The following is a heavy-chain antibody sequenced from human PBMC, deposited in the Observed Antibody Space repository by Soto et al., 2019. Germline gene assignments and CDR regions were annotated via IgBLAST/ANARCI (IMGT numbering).Heavy chain of an antibody. CDR1: GVSFNDYY. J-gene: IGHJ5*02. V-gene: IGHV4-34*01. CDR2: INHSGST. D-gene: IGHD3-3*01. Sequence: PSETLSLTCAVYGVSFNDYYWSWVRQPPGKGLEWIGEINHSGSTNYSPSLKSRATISVDTSKNQFSLKLSSVTAADTAVYYCAGFFGYRYGRVDPWGQGTLVTVSS. CDR3: AGFFGYRYGRVDP.